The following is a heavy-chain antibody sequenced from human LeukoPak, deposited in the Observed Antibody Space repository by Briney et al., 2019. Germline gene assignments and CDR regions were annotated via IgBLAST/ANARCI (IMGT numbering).Heavy chain of an antibody. Sequence: GASVKVSCKASGYTFTSYDINWVRQATGQGLEWMGWMNPNSGNTGYAQKFQGRVTITRNTSISTAYMELSSLRSEDTAVYYCARPPGIAAAGRWFDPWGQGTLVTVSS. V-gene: IGHV1-8*03. CDR1: GYTFTSYD. J-gene: IGHJ5*02. CDR3: ARPPGIAAAGRWFDP. CDR2: MNPNSGNT. D-gene: IGHD6-13*01.